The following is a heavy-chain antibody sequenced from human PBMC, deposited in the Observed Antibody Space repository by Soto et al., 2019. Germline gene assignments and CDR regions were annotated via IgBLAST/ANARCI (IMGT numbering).Heavy chain of an antibody. J-gene: IGHJ4*02. CDR1: GFTFSTFS. CDR3: ARDLGWAFDS. V-gene: IGHV3-48*02. CDR2: ISGGGRPI. Sequence: GGSLRLSCAASGFTFSTFSMNWVRQAPGRGLEWISYISGGGRPISYADSVKGRFTISRDNAKNSLYLQMDSLTDEDTAVYYCARDLGWAFDSWGQGTLVTGSS. D-gene: IGHD6-19*01.